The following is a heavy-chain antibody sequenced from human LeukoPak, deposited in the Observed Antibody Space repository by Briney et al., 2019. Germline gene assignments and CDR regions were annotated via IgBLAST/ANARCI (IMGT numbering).Heavy chain of an antibody. CDR2: ISPDGGTT. V-gene: IGHV1-2*02. CDR3: ARGQARVSTVTTLSY. Sequence: ASVKVSCKTSGYTFTGYYMHWVRQAPGQGLEWMGWISPDGGTTNYAQKFQGTFTMTRDTSIRTAYMELSRLRSDDTAVYYCARGQARVSTVTTLSYWGQGTLVTVSS. D-gene: IGHD4-17*01. J-gene: IGHJ4*02. CDR1: GYTFTGYY.